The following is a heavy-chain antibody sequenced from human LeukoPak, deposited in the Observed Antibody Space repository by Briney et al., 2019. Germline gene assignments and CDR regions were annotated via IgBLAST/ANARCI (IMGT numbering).Heavy chain of an antibody. V-gene: IGHV4-4*02. CDR1: GFTFRTYGM. Sequence: KPGGSLRLSCAASGFTFRTYGMHWVRQTPGKGLEWIGEIYHSGSTNYNPSLKSRVTISVDKSKNQFSLKLSSVTAADTAVYYCARGGSGSYPFDYWGQGTLVTVSS. D-gene: IGHD3-10*01. J-gene: IGHJ4*02. CDR2: IYHSGST. CDR3: ARGGSGSYPFDY.